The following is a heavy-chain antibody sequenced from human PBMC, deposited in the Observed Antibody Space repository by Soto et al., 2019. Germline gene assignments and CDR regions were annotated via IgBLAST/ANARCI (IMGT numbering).Heavy chain of an antibody. CDR2: INPSGGST. CDR3: ARDPREGYSYGPFDY. D-gene: IGHD5-18*01. CDR1: GYTFTSYY. J-gene: IGHJ4*02. V-gene: IGHV1-46*01. Sequence: VKVSCKASGYTFTSYYMHWVRQAPGQGLEWMGIINPSGGSTSYAQKFQGRVTMTRDTSTSTVYMELSSLRSEDTAVYYCARDPREGYSYGPFDYWGQGTLVTVSS.